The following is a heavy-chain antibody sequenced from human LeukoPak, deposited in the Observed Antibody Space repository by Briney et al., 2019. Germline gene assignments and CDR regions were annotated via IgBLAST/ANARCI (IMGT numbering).Heavy chain of an antibody. J-gene: IGHJ3*02. Sequence: GGSLRLSGVASGFTLSSHNINWVRQAPGKGLEWVSHISSSGSVTYYGDSVKGRVTISRDNAKNSVSLYMNSLRAEDSAVYYCARPGITAFDIWGQGTMVTVSS. V-gene: IGHV3-48*01. CDR1: GFTLSSHN. D-gene: IGHD3-10*01. CDR3: ARPGITAFDI. CDR2: ISSSGSVT.